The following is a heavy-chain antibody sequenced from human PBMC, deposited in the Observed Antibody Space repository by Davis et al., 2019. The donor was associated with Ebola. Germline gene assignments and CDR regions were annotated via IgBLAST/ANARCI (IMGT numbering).Heavy chain of an antibody. Sequence: GESLKISCTTSGFTLRDYSMSWVRQAPGKGLEWVGLIRTEGSDETTEYAASVKGRFTISRDDSKNTLYLQMNSLKTEDTAVYYCTTYSSSWYDGYFQHWGQGTLVTVSS. CDR1: GFTLRDYS. V-gene: IGHV3-49*04. J-gene: IGHJ1*01. D-gene: IGHD6-13*01. CDR2: IRTEGSDETT. CDR3: TTYSSSWYDGYFQH.